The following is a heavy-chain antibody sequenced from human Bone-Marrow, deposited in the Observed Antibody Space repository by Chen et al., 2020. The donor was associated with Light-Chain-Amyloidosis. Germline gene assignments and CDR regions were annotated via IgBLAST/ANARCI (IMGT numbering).Heavy chain of an antibody. CDR3: TRKGGYFDF. V-gene: IGHV3-23*04. CDR1: GVNFSSFG. D-gene: IGHD3-10*01. CDR2: VSGSTVST. J-gene: IGHJ4*02. Sequence: EVQLVESGGGLVQPGGSLRLSCATSGVNFSSFGMSWVRQAPGKGLELVSTVSGSTVSTYYAGAVKGRFIISRDNSKSTLYLQMNSLRAGDTAVYFCTRKGGYFDFWGQGSLVTVSS.